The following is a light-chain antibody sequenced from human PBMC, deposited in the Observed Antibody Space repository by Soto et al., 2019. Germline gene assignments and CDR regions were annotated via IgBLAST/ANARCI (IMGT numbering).Light chain of an antibody. CDR1: SSNIGSHT. J-gene: IGLJ3*02. CDR3: AAWDDSLHVCV. CDR2: SNN. Sequence: QSVLTQPPSASGTPGQRITISCSGSSSNIGSHTVNWHQQVPGTAPKLLIYSNNERPSGVPDRFSGSKSGTSASLAISGLQSGDEADYYCAAWDDSLHVCVFGGGTKLTVL. V-gene: IGLV1-44*01.